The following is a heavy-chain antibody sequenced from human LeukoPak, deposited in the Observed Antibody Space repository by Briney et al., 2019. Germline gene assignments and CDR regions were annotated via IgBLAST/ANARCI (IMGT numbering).Heavy chain of an antibody. CDR2: VFYNGET. V-gene: IGHV4-59*01. CDR3: GGTRKDGYYSGPLDY. D-gene: IGHD3-22*01. J-gene: IGHJ4*02. CDR1: GGSISGYY. Sequence: PSETLSLTCTVSGGSISGYYWTWIRLPPGKGLEWVGYVFYNGETNYSPSLKSRVTISLDTSRSQFSLKLSSVTAADTAVYYCGGTRKDGYYSGPLDYWGQGTLVTVSS.